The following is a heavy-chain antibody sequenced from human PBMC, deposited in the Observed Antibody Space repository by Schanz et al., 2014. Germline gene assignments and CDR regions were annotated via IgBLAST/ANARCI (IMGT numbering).Heavy chain of an antibody. CDR3: ARDHTTESYYSAGPPIDY. CDR2: IWYDGSNK. Sequence: VHLLESGGGLVQPGGSLRLSCAASEFTFSTDAMSWVRQAPGKGLEWVAVIWYDGSNKYYADSVKGRFTISRDNSKNTLFLQMNSLRAEDTAVYYCARDHTTESYYSAGPPIDYWGQGTLLTVSS. D-gene: IGHD1-26*01. CDR1: EFTFSTDA. J-gene: IGHJ4*02. V-gene: IGHV3-33*08.